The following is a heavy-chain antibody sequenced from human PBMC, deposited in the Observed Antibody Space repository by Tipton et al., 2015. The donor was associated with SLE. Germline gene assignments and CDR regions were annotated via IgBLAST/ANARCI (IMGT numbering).Heavy chain of an antibody. CDR1: GFPVSTYY. V-gene: IGHV3-66*01. CDR2: IYSGGTT. CDR3: APWDFYYYGMDV. Sequence: SLRLSCATSGFPVSTYYMSWVRQAPGKGLEWLSVIYSGGTTYYADSVKGRFTVSRDNAKNSLYLQMNSLRAEDTAVYYCAPWDFYYYGMDVWGQGTTVTIS. J-gene: IGHJ6*02.